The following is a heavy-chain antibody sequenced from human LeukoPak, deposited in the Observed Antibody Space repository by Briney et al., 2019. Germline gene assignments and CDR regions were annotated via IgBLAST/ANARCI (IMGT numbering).Heavy chain of an antibody. CDR2: ISGSGAKT. CDR3: ARTGRLQYGDYVAFDY. V-gene: IGHV3-11*01. J-gene: IGHJ4*02. CDR1: GFTFSDSW. Sequence: GGSLRLSCAASGFTFSDSWMSWVRQAPGKGLEWGSAISGSGAKTYYADSVKGRFTISRDNAKNSLYLQMNSLRAEDTAVYYCARTGRLQYGDYVAFDYWGQGTLVTVSS. D-gene: IGHD4-17*01.